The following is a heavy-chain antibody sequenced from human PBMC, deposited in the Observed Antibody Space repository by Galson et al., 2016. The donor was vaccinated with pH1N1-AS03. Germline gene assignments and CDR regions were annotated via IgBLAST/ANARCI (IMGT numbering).Heavy chain of an antibody. CDR1: GYIFTGFH. CDR2: INPNNGVT. Sequence: SVKVSCKASGYIFTGFHVHWVRQAPGQGLEWMGWINPNNGVTNYAQKFEAWVTMTGDTSISTDYLELYGLKSDATTYYFDMDVWGQGTTVIVSS. J-gene: IGHJ6*02. CDR3: MDV. V-gene: IGHV1-2*04.